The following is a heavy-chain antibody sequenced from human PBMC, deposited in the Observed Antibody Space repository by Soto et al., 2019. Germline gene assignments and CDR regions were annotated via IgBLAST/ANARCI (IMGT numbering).Heavy chain of an antibody. Sequence: QVQLVQSGAEVKKPGASVKVSCKASGYDFITYDINWVRQATGQGLEWVGWMNPNSTKTGYAQTLQGRVTMTQNTSIGTAYMELGSLRSEDTAVYYSAVGFRRDIPVVLRGDIDHWGQGTLVNVS. CDR1: GYDFITYD. CDR3: AVGFRRDIPVVLRGDIDH. CDR2: MNPNSTKT. J-gene: IGHJ4*02. V-gene: IGHV1-8*01. D-gene: IGHD2-21*01.